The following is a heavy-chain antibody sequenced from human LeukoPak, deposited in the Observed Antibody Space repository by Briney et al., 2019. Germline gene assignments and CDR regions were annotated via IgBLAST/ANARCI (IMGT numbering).Heavy chain of an antibody. J-gene: IGHJ4*02. D-gene: IGHD3-9*01. CDR1: GFIFSRYW. CDR3: ATHDFLTGYPYFDY. V-gene: IGHV3-7*01. CDR2: IKQDGSQE. Sequence: GGSLRLSCAASGFIFSRYWMSRVRQAPGKGLEWVANIKQDGSQEYYVDSVKGRFTISRDNTKNSLYLQMSILGAEDTAVYYCATHDFLTGYPYFDYWGQGTLVTVSS.